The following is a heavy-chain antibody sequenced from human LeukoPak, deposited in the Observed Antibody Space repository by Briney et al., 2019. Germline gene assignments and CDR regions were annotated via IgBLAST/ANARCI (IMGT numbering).Heavy chain of an antibody. D-gene: IGHD3-3*01. CDR1: GGSISSSSYH. J-gene: IGHJ4*02. Sequence: SGTLSLTCTVSGGSISSSSYHLGWIRHPPGKGLGGIGGMFYSGSTYYNPSLKSRVIISVDTSKNQFSLKLRSVTAADTAVYYCASSITIFGVVLRTIYFDYWGQGILVTVSS. CDR3: ASSITIFGVVLRTIYFDY. CDR2: MFYSGST. V-gene: IGHV4-39*01.